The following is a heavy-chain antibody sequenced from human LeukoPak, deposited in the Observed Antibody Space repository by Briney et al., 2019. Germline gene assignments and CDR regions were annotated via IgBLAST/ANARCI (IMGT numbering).Heavy chain of an antibody. CDR1: GFTFGNYW. D-gene: IGHD3-16*01. Sequence: PGGSLRLPCAASGFTFGNYWMSWVRQAPGKGLEWVANIKQDGSEKYYVDSVKGRFTISRDNAKNSLYLQMNSLRAEDTDVYYCARVSYGALDYWGQGTLVTVS. V-gene: IGHV3-7*01. CDR3: ARVSYGALDY. J-gene: IGHJ4*02. CDR2: IKQDGSEK.